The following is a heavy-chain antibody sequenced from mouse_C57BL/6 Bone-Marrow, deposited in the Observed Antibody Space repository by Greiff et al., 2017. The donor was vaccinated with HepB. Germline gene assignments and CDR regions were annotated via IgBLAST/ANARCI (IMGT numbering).Heavy chain of an antibody. CDR2: ISDGGSYT. V-gene: IGHV5-4*03. CDR1: GFTFSSYA. Sequence: DVMLVESGGGLVKPGGSLKLSCAASGFTFSSYAMSWVRQTPEKRLEWVATISDGGSYTYYPDNVKGRFTISRDNAKNNLYLQMSHLKSEDTAMYYCARGEGPWFAYWGQGTLVTVSA. J-gene: IGHJ3*01. CDR3: ARGEGPWFAY.